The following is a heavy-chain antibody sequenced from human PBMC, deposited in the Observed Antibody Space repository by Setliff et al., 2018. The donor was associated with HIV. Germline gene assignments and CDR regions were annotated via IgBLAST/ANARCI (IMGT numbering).Heavy chain of an antibody. Sequence: GSLRLSCAASGFTFSDYYMSWIRQAPGKGLEWIGYIFYSGSTYYSPSLKSRLTISVDTSKNQFSLNLSSVTAADTAVYYCARQMTIPGVAVTPVDYWGQGALVTVPQ. CDR1: GFTFSDYY. J-gene: IGHJ4*02. CDR3: ARQMTIPGVAVTPVDY. D-gene: IGHD3-3*01. V-gene: IGHV4-59*08. CDR2: IFYSGST.